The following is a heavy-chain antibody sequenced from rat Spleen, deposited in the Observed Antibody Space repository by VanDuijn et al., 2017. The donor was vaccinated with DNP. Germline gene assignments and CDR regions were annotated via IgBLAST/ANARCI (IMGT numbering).Heavy chain of an antibody. V-gene: IGHV10-4*01. CDR2: IDIKTHNYAT. CDR1: GFDFNSYV. Sequence: EVQVVESGGGLVQPKGSLKLSCAASGFDFNSYVMSWVRQAPGKGLDWVASIDIKTHNYATLYADSVEERFTISRDDSQSMVYLQMNNLKTEDTALYSCTGFDYWGRGVRVTVSA. J-gene: IGHJ2*01. CDR3: TGFDY.